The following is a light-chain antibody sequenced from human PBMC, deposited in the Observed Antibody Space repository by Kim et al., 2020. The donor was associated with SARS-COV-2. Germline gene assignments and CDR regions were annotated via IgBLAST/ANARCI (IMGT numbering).Light chain of an antibody. CDR3: SALDSSLSEGV. Sequence: RQTATLTWTGNSNFVGNQGSSWLQQHQGQPPKLLSYRNNNRPSGISERFSASRSGNTASLTITGLQPEDEADYYCSALDSSLSEGVFGSGTKVTVL. J-gene: IGLJ6*01. CDR2: RNN. V-gene: IGLV10-54*02. CDR1: SNFVGNQG.